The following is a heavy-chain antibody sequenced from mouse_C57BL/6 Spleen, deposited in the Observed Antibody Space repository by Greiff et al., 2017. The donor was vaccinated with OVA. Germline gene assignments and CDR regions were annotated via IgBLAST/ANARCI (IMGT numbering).Heavy chain of an antibody. CDR3: ARRYYGSRTKGYFDY. CDR1: GYTFTSYW. J-gene: IGHJ2*01. D-gene: IGHD1-1*01. Sequence: QVQLQQPGAELVKPGASVKLSCKASGYTFTSYWMQWVKQRPGQGLEWIGEIDPSDSYTNYNQKFKGKATLTVDTSSSTAYMQLSSLTSEDSAVYYCARRYYGSRTKGYFDYWGKGTTLTVSS. CDR2: IDPSDSYT. V-gene: IGHV1-50*01.